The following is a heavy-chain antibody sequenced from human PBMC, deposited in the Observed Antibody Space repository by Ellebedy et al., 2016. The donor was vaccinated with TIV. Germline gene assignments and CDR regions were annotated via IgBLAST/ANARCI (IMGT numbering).Heavy chain of an antibody. CDR3: AREGPNSDYYDSSGYYQYYFDY. Sequence: GESLKISXAASGFTFSSYWMSWVRQAPGKGLEWVANIKQDGSEKYYVDSVKGRFTISRDNAKNSLYLQMNSLRAEDTAVYYCAREGPNSDYYDSSGYYQYYFDYWGQGTLVTVSS. J-gene: IGHJ4*02. D-gene: IGHD3-22*01. CDR1: GFTFSSYW. V-gene: IGHV3-7*01. CDR2: IKQDGSEK.